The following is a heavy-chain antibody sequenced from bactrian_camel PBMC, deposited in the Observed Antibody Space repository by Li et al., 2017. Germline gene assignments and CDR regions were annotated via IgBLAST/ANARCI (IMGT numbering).Heavy chain of an antibody. V-gene: IGHV3S1*01. J-gene: IGHJ6*01. Sequence: HVQLVESGGGSVQAGGSLRLSCAASGYTYSSICMGWFRQAPGKEREKVASIYTGGGSPYYADSVKDRFTISRDTSKNMMYLQMNTVTPEDTAMYYCAAAAGFVPASECFRKGAYGYWGHGTQVTVS. D-gene: IGHD2*01. CDR2: IYTGGGSP. CDR1: GYTYSSIC. CDR3: AAAAGFVPASECFRKGAYGY.